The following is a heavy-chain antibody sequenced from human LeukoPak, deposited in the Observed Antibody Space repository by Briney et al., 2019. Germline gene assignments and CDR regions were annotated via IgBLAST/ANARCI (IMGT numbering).Heavy chain of an antibody. CDR2: ISAYNGNT. V-gene: IGHV1-18*01. Sequence: VKVCCKASGYTFTSYGISWVRQSPGQGLEWMGWISAYNGNTNYAQKLQGRVTMTTDTSTSTAYMELRSLRSDDTAVYYCARDLGDIVVVVAAMDYWGQGTLVTVSS. J-gene: IGHJ4*02. D-gene: IGHD2-15*01. CDR1: GYTFTSYG. CDR3: ARDLGDIVVVVAAMDY.